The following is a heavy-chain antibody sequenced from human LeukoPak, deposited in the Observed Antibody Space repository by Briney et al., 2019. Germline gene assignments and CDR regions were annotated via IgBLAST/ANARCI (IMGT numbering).Heavy chain of an antibody. CDR1: GFTFSSYS. CDR3: AKGRGHVLRYFDWLLDY. D-gene: IGHD3-9*01. V-gene: IGHV3-23*01. Sequence: PGGSLRLSCAASGFTFSSYSMSWVRQAPGKWLEWLSAIRVSGGSTYYADSVKGTFTISRDNSKNTLYLQMNSLRAEDTAVYYCAKGRGHVLRYFDWLLDYWGQGTLVTVSS. J-gene: IGHJ4*02. CDR2: IRVSGGST.